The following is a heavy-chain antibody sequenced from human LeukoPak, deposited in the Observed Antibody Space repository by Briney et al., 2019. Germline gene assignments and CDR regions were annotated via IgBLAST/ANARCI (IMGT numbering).Heavy chain of an antibody. CDR1: GFTFSSYW. D-gene: IGHD1-26*01. CDR3: ARDESGSYWGYYYYYYMDV. V-gene: IGHV3-74*01. J-gene: IGHJ6*03. Sequence: GGSLRLSCAASGFTFSSYWFHWVRQTPGKGLVWVARINNDGTYTTYADSVKGRFTISRDNAKNSLYLQMNSLRAEDTAVYYCARDESGSYWGYYYYYYMDVWGKGTTVTVSS. CDR2: INNDGTYT.